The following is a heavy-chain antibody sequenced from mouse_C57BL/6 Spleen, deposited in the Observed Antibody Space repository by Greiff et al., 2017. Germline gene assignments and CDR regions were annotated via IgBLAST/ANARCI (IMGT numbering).Heavy chain of an antibody. D-gene: IGHD1-1*01. J-gene: IGHJ4*01. Sequence: QVQLQQSGPELVKPGASVKISCKASGYAFSSSWMNWVKQRPGKGLEWIGRIYPGDGDTNYNGKFKGKATLTADKSSSTAYMQLSSLTSEDSAVYFCARRDYYGSKGAMDYWGQGTSVTVSS. V-gene: IGHV1-82*01. CDR1: GYAFSSSW. CDR2: IYPGDGDT. CDR3: ARRDYYGSKGAMDY.